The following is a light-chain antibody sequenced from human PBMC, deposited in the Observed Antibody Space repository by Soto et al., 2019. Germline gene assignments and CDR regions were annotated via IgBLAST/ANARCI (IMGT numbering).Light chain of an antibody. J-gene: IGKJ5*01. CDR2: DAS. CDR3: QQYESLPLT. CDR1: QDINKN. Sequence: DIQMTQSPSSLSASLGDRVTITCQASQDINKNLIWYKQKPGKAPKLLIYDASDLETGVPSRFSGSGSGTGFTFTISSLQPEDFATYYCQQYESLPLTFGQGTRLEI. V-gene: IGKV1-33*01.